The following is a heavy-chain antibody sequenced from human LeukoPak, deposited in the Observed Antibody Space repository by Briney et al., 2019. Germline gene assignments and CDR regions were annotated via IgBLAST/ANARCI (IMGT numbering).Heavy chain of an antibody. CDR1: GGSISSSSYY. CDR2: IYYSGST. J-gene: IGHJ6*02. CDR3: AVLSGTVTTGYYYYYGMDV. Sequence: SETLSLTCTVSGGSISSSSYYWGWIRQPPGKGLEWIGSIYYSGSTYYNPSLKSRVTISVDTSKNQFSLKLSSVTAADTAVYYCAVLSGTVTTGYYYYYGMDVWGRGTTVTVSS. D-gene: IGHD4-17*01. V-gene: IGHV4-39*07.